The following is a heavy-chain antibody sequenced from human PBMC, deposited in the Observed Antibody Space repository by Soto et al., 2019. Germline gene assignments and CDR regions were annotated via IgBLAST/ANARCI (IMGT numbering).Heavy chain of an antibody. V-gene: IGHV3-53*01. CDR1: GFTVSSNY. D-gene: IGHD1-26*01. Sequence: GGSLRLSCAASGFTVSSNYMSWVRQAPGKGLEWFSVIYSGGSTYYADSVKGRFTISRDNSKNTLYLQMNSLRAEDTAVYHCARGSIVGATPFDYWGQGTLVTVSS. J-gene: IGHJ4*02. CDR2: IYSGGST. CDR3: ARGSIVGATPFDY.